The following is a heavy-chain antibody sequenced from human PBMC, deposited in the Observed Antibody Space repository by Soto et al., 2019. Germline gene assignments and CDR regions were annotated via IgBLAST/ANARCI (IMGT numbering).Heavy chain of an antibody. J-gene: IGHJ6*02. Sequence: QVQLVQSGAEVKKPGSSVKVSCKASGGTFSSYAISWVRQAPGQGLEWMGGIIPIFGTANYAQKFQGRVTMTAENSTSTAYMELSSLRSEETAVYYCARDPYDFWSGYQIGGMDVWGQGTTVTVSS. CDR2: IIPIFGTA. CDR3: ARDPYDFWSGYQIGGMDV. D-gene: IGHD3-3*01. CDR1: GGTFSSYA. V-gene: IGHV1-69*06.